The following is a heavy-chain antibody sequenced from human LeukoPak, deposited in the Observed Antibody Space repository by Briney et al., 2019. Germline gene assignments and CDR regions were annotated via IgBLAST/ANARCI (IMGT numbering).Heavy chain of an antibody. V-gene: IGHV1-69*04. CDR1: GGTFISYA. CDR2: IIPILGIA. Sequence: GSSVKVSCKASGGTFISYAISWLRQAPGQGLEWMGRIIPILGIANYAQKFQGRVTITAGKSTSTAYMELSSLRSEDTAVYYCARDVVEMATSQYWYFAYGEQGTLVTVSS. CDR3: ARDVVEMATSQYWYFAY. J-gene: IGHJ4*02. D-gene: IGHD5-24*01.